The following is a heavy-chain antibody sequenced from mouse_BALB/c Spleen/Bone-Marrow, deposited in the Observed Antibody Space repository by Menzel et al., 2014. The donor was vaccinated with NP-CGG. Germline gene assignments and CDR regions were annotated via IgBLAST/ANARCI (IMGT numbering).Heavy chain of an antibody. CDR2: ISYSGNT. D-gene: IGHD3-3*01. CDR1: GDSITNAY. J-gene: IGHJ2*01. Sequence: EVQLQESGPSLVKPSQTLSLTCSVTGDSITNAYWNWIRKFPGNKIDYMGYISYSGNTYYNQSLKSRISITRDTSKNQFYLQLNSVTTEDTATYFCARGTGYYFDYWGQGTTLTVSS. V-gene: IGHV3-8*02. CDR3: ARGTGYYFDY.